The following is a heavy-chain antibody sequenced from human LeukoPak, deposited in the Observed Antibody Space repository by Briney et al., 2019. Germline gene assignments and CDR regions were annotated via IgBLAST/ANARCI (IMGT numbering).Heavy chain of an antibody. CDR3: ARGEQQLPNYYYMDV. CDR2: MNPNSGNT. D-gene: IGHD6-13*01. Sequence: ASVKVSCKASGYTFTSYDINWVRQATGQGLEWMGWMNPNSGNTGYAQKFQGRVTMTRNTSISTAYMELSSLRSEDTAVYYCARGEQQLPNYYYMDVWGKGTTVTVSS. J-gene: IGHJ6*03. CDR1: GYTFTSYD. V-gene: IGHV1-8*01.